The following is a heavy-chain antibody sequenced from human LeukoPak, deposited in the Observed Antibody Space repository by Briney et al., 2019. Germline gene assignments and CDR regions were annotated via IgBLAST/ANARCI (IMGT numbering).Heavy chain of an antibody. Sequence: GASVKVSCKASGDTFSNYAISWVRQAPGQGLEWMGLINPTGGSTGYAQKFQGRVTMTRDMSTSTDYMELSSLRSEDTAIYYCARDNSVGDNAWWFDPWGQGTLDTVSS. J-gene: IGHJ5*02. CDR2: INPTGGST. V-gene: IGHV1-46*01. D-gene: IGHD1-26*01. CDR3: ARDNSVGDNAWWFDP. CDR1: GDTFSNYA.